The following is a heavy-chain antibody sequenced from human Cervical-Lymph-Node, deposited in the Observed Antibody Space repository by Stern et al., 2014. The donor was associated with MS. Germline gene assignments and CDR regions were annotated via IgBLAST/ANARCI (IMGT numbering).Heavy chain of an antibody. V-gene: IGHV1-2*02. CDR2: INPNSGDT. J-gene: IGHJ4*02. Sequence: QLVQSGAEVKKPGASVQVSCKASGYSFTGYFLHWVRQAPGQGLEWMGWINPNSGDTNYPQKFHGRVTMTRDSSSSTAYMELSSLRSDDTAVYYCARDGRSSYGSGSYYSSGYWGQGTLVTVSS. CDR3: ARDGRSSYGSGSYYSSGY. D-gene: IGHD3-10*01. CDR1: GYSFTGYF.